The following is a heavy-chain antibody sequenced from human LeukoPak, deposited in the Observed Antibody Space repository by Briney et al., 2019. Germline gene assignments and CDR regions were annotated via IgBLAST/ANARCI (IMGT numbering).Heavy chain of an antibody. CDR1: GGSTTGYH. D-gene: IGHD3-16*02. CDR3: ATGGVWGSYQVYYFDY. J-gene: IGHJ4*02. V-gene: IGHV4-59*08. CDR2: IYYTGST. Sequence: SETLSLTCTVSGGSTTGYHWTWVRQPPGKELEWIGNIYYTGSTKYNASLQSRVTISVDTSKNQFSLRLTSVTAADTAVYYCATGGVWGSYQVYYFDYWGQGTLVTVSS.